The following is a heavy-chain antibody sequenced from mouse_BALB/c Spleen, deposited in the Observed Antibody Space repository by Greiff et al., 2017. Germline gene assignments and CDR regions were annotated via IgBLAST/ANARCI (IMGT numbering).Heavy chain of an antibody. CDR1: GYTFTSYV. V-gene: IGHV1-14*01. Sequence: EVKLMESGPELVKPGASVKMSCKASGYTFTSYVMHWVKQKPGQGLEWIGYINPYNDGTKYNEKFKGKATMTSDKSSSTAYMELSSLTSEDSAVYYCARSGGKCYFDYWGQGTSVTVSS. CDR2: INPYNDGT. D-gene: IGHD2-12*01. CDR3: ARSGGKCYFDY. J-gene: IGHJ4*01.